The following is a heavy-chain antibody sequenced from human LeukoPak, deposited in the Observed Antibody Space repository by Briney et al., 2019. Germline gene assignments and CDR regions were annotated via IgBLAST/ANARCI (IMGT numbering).Heavy chain of an antibody. J-gene: IGHJ4*02. D-gene: IGHD3-3*02. CDR2: IKQDGSHK. CDR3: ARSFLLVGFLESEPHYFDY. CDR1: GFTFRNNW. Sequence: GGSLRLSCAASGFTFRNNWMSWVRQAPGKGLEWVANIKQDGSHKNYVDSVKGRFTISRDNAKNSLSLQMNSLRAEDTAVYYCARSFLLVGFLESEPHYFDYWGQGTLVTVSS. V-gene: IGHV3-7*01.